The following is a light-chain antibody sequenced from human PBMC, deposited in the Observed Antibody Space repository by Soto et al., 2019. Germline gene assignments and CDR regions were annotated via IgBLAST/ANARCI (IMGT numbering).Light chain of an antibody. CDR1: SRDVGSYNL. CDR3: CSYAGSRTYV. J-gene: IGLJ1*01. CDR2: EDS. V-gene: IGLV2-23*01. Sequence: QSALAQPASVSGSPGQSITLSCTGTSRDVGSYNLVSWYQQYPGKAPKLMIYEDSQRPSGVSNRFSGSKSGNAASLTISGLQAEDEADYYCCSYAGSRTYVFGTGTKVTVL.